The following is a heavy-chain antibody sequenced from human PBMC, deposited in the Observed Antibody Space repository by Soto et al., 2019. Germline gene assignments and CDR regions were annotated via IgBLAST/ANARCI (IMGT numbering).Heavy chain of an antibody. D-gene: IGHD1-26*01. Sequence: QVQLVESGGGVVQPGRSLRLSCAASGFTFSGYAMHWVRQAPGKGLEWVAVISYDGSKTYHADSVKGRFTISRDNSKNTLYLQMNSRRAEDTAVYYCATENKNWELLYWGQGTLVTVSS. CDR1: GFTFSGYA. CDR3: ATENKNWELLY. CDR2: ISYDGSKT. V-gene: IGHV3-30-3*01. J-gene: IGHJ4*02.